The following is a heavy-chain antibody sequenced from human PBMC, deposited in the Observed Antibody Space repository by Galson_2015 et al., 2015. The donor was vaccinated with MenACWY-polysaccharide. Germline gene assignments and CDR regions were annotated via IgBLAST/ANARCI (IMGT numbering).Heavy chain of an antibody. J-gene: IGHJ4*02. V-gene: IGHV3-30*18. CDR3: AKDLTRYCSGGSCDNFDY. Sequence: LRLSCAASGFTFSTYGMHWVRQAPGKGLEWVAAMSHDGSNKYYADSVKGRFTISRDNSKNTLYLQMNSLRAEDTAVYYCAKDLTRYCSGGSCDNFDYWGQGTLVTVSS. CDR1: GFTFSTYG. D-gene: IGHD2-15*01. CDR2: MSHDGSNK.